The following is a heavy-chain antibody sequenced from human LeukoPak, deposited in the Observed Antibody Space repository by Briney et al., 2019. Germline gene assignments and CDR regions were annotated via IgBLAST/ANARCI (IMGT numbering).Heavy chain of an antibody. CDR2: ISSTGGDT. Sequence: GGSLRLSCAASGFTFRNHAMSWVRQAPGKGLEWVSTISSTGGDTYYADFVKGRFTISRDNSKNTVYLQMNSLRAGDTAVYYCAKEPGPWGQGTLVTVSS. CDR1: GFTFRNHA. J-gene: IGHJ5*02. D-gene: IGHD1-14*01. CDR3: AKEPGP. V-gene: IGHV3-23*01.